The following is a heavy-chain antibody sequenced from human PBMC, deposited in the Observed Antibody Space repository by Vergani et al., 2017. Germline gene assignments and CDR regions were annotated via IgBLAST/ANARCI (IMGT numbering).Heavy chain of an antibody. J-gene: IGHJ4*02. CDR2: ISGSGGST. CDR3: AKLGPTGYCSSTSCHPAFDY. Sequence: EVQLLESGGGLVQPGGSLRLSCAASGFTFSSYAMSWVRQAPGKGLEWVSAISGSGGSTYYADSVKGRLTISRDNSKNTLYLQMNSLRAEDTAVYYCAKLGPTGYCSSTSCHPAFDYWGQGTLVTVSS. V-gene: IGHV3-23*01. D-gene: IGHD2-2*01. CDR1: GFTFSSYA.